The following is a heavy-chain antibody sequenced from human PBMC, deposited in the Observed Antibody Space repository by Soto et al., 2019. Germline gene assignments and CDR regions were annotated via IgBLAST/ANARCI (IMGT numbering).Heavy chain of an antibody. D-gene: IGHD1-26*01. CDR1: GFTFSNYG. CDR3: AKQESGSYFDY. J-gene: IGHJ4*01. CDR2: ISYDGRDE. Sequence: PGGSLRLSCAVSGFTFSNYGMHWVRQAPGEGLQWVAVISYDGRDEHYADSVKGRFIVSRDNSKNTVYLQMNSLRPEDTAVYSCAKQESGSYFDYWGHGXLVTVYS. V-gene: IGHV3-30*18.